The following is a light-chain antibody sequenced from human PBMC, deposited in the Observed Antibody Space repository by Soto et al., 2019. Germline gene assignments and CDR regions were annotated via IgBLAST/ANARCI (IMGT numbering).Light chain of an antibody. Sequence: QSVLTQPASVSGSPGQSITISCTGTSSDVGSYNLVSWYQQHPGKAPKLMIYEVSKRPSGVSNRFSGSKSGNTASLTTSGRQAEDDADYYYCSSACSSSHDVFGTGTKLTVL. J-gene: IGLJ1*01. CDR2: EVS. V-gene: IGLV2-23*02. CDR3: CSSACSSSHDV. CDR1: SSDVGSYNL.